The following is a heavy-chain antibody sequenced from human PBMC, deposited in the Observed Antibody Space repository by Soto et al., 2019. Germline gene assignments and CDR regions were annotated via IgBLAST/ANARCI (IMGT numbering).Heavy chain of an antibody. CDR3: ARSLLQGDF. V-gene: IGHV1-46*01. CDR2: INPNGGST. CDR1: GYTFIHYY. J-gene: IGHJ4*02. D-gene: IGHD2-21*01. Sequence: QVQLVQSGAEVTKPGASVKVSCKASGYTFIHYYIHWVRQAPGQGLEWMAIINPNGGSTNYAQKFPGIVTVTSDTSTSTVSMELNSLGSDDTAVYFCARSLLQGDFWGQGTLVTVSS.